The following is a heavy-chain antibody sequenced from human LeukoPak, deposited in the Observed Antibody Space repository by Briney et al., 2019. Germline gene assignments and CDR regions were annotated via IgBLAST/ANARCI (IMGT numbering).Heavy chain of an antibody. Sequence: GGSLRLSCAASGFTFSSYSMNWARQAPGKGLEWVSSISSSSSYIYYEDPVKGRFTISRDNAKNSLYLQVNSVRAEDTAVYYCARGRYSSSWYFDYWGQGTLVTVSS. CDR1: GFTFSSYS. CDR2: ISSSSSYI. J-gene: IGHJ4*02. V-gene: IGHV3-21*01. D-gene: IGHD6-13*01. CDR3: ARGRYSSSWYFDY.